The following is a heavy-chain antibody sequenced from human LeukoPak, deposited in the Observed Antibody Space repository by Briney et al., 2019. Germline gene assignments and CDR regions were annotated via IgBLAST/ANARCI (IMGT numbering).Heavy chain of an antibody. CDR3: ARDQAYCGGDCYFDF. D-gene: IGHD2-21*02. J-gene: IGHJ4*02. CDR2: IYHSGST. Sequence: SETLSLTCAVSDYSISSAYYWGWIRQPPAKGLEWIGSIYHSGSTDYNPSLKSRVTISVDTSKNQFSLKLRSVTAADTAVYYCARDQAYCGGDCYFDFWGQGTLVTVSS. V-gene: IGHV4-38-2*02. CDR1: DYSISSAYY.